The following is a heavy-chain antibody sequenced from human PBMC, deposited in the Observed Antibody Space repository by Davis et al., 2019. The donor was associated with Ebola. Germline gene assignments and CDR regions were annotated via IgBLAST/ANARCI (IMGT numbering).Heavy chain of an antibody. J-gene: IGHJ6*02. V-gene: IGHV1-3*01. CDR2: INAGNGNT. Sequence: ASVKVSCKASGGTFSSYAISWVRQAPGQRLEWMGWINAGNGNTKYSQKFQGRVTITRDTSASTAYMELSSLRSEDTAVYYCARSNRHIVVVLLMDVWGQGTTVTVSS. CDR3: ARSNRHIVVVLLMDV. CDR1: GGTFSSYA. D-gene: IGHD2-21*01.